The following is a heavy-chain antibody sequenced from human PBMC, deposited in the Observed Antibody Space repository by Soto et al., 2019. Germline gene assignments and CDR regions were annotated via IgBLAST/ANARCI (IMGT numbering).Heavy chain of an antibody. CDR2: IVSSGATQ. CDR3: TRDHPGHYYYGMDV. V-gene: IGHV3-48*03. J-gene: IGHJ6*02. CDR1: GFPFNSYE. Sequence: GGSLRLSCAASGFPFNSYEMNWVRQAPGKGLEWISYIVSSGATQYYADSVRGRFTISRDNAKNSLFLQMNSLRVEDTAVYYCTRDHPGHYYYGMDVWGQGTTVTVSS.